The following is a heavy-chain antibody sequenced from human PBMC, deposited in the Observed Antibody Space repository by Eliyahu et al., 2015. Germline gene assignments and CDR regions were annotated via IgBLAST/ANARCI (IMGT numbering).Heavy chain of an antibody. Sequence: EVQLVESGGGLVKPGGSLRLSCAASGSTFNSYSMNWVRQAPGKGLEWVSSISSSGSDRYYADSVKGRFTISRDNAKNSLYLQMNSLRAEDTALYYCATEGLKESFDYWGQGTLVTVSS. CDR1: GSTFNSYS. D-gene: IGHD6-19*01. CDR2: ISSSGSDR. CDR3: ATEGLKESFDY. J-gene: IGHJ4*02. V-gene: IGHV3-21*01.